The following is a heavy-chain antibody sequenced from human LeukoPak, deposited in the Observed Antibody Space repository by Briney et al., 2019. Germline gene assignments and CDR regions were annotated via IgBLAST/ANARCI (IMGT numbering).Heavy chain of an antibody. CDR2: ISSSSSYI. CDR1: GFTLSGYS. D-gene: IGHD2-15*01. Sequence: GGSLRLSCAASGFTLSGYSMNWVRQAPGKGLEWVSSISSSSSYIYYADSMKGRFTISRDNAKKSMYLQMNSLRAEDTAVYYCARDGRLLNYNMDVWGKGTTVTVSS. V-gene: IGHV3-21*01. CDR3: ARDGRLLNYNMDV. J-gene: IGHJ6*03.